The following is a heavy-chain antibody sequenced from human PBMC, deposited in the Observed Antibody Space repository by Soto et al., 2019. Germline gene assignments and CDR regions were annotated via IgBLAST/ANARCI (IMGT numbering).Heavy chain of an antibody. D-gene: IGHD3-22*01. V-gene: IGHV3-30*18. CDR1: GFTFSSYG. Sequence: GGSLRLSCAASGFTFSSYGMHWVRQAPGKGLEWVAVISYDGSNKYYADSVKGRFTISRDNSKNTLYLQMNSLRAEDTAVYYCAKEGYDSSGYTGPFEYWGQGTLVTVSS. CDR3: AKEGYDSSGYTGPFEY. CDR2: ISYDGSNK. J-gene: IGHJ4*02.